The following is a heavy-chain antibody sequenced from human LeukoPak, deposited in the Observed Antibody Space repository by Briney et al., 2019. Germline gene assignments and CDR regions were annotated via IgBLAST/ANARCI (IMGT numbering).Heavy chain of an antibody. CDR2: IYSGGST. CDR1: GFTVSSSY. Sequence: PGGSLRLSCAASGFTVSSSYMSWVRQAPGKGLEWVSVIYSGGSTYYADSVKGRFTLSRDNSKNTLSLQMNSLRAEDTAVYYCARGMSLRTSGSYGYYFDYWGQGNLVTVSS. D-gene: IGHD3-10*01. J-gene: IGHJ4*02. V-gene: IGHV3-66*01. CDR3: ARGMSLRTSGSYGYYFDY.